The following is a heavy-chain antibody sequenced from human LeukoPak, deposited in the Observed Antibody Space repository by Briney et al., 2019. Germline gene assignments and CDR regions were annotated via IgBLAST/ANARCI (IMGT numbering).Heavy chain of an antibody. CDR2: IYSGGST. V-gene: IGHV3-66*02. CDR1: GFTVSSNY. Sequence: GGSLRLSCEASGFTVSSNYMSWVRQAPGKGLVRDSVIYSGGSTYYADSVKGRFTISRDNSKNTLYLQMNTLRAEDTAVYYCAGDSSGWYYFDYWGQGTLVTVSS. J-gene: IGHJ4*02. D-gene: IGHD6-19*01. CDR3: AGDSSGWYYFDY.